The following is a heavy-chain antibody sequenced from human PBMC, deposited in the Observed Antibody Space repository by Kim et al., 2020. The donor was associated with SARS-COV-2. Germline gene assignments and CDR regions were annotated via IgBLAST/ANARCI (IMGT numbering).Heavy chain of an antibody. D-gene: IGHD2-2*01. V-gene: IGHV3-21*04. CDR2: ISSSSGYL. Sequence: GGSLRLSCAASGFTFSDYSINWVRQAPGRGLEWVSFISSSSGYLYYADSVKGRFTISRDNAKNSLYLQMNSLRAEDTAVYYCARSGRVVVVPAAIPISRYYYYGMDVWGQGTTVTVSS. J-gene: IGHJ6*02. CDR1: GFTFSDYS. CDR3: ARSGRVVVVPAAIPISRYYYYGMDV.